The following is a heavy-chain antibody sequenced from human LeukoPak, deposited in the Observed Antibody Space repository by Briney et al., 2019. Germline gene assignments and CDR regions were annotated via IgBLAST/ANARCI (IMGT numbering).Heavy chain of an antibody. CDR1: GFTVSSNY. J-gene: IGHJ4*02. Sequence: QTGGSLRLSCAASGFTVSSNYMSWVRQAPGKGLEWVSVIYSGGSTYYADSVKGRFTISRDNSKNTLYLQMNSLRAEDTAVYYCARDPTLGYFDYWGQGTLVTVSS. CDR2: IYSGGST. V-gene: IGHV3-53*01. D-gene: IGHD3-16*01. CDR3: ARDPTLGYFDY.